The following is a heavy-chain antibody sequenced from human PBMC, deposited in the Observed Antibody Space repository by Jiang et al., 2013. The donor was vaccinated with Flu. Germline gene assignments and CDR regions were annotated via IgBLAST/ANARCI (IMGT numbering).Heavy chain of an antibody. CDR3: ALAIDGNFYFDY. CDR1: GNSFMNYW. J-gene: IGHJ4*02. CDR2: MHPGYSDT. Sequence: GSGNSFMNYWIGWVRQAPGEGLEWMGIMHPGYSDTRYSPSFRGQVTLSADKSINTAYLQWSRLQASDTAMYYCALAIDGNFYFDYWGQGTLVTVSS. D-gene: IGHD5-24*01. V-gene: IGHV5-51*01.